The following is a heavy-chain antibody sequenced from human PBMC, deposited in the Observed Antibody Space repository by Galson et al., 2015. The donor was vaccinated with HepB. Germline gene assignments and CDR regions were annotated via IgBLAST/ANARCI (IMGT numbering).Heavy chain of an antibody. D-gene: IGHD1-26*01. CDR2: IVVGSGNT. V-gene: IGHV1-58*01. CDR3: AAEGRTDSGSYWGGDGMDV. J-gene: IGHJ6*02. CDR1: GFTFTSSA. Sequence: SVKVSCKASGFTFTSSAVQWVRQARGQRLEWIGWIVVGSGNTNYAQKFQERVTITRDMSTSTAYMELSSLRSEDTAVYYCAAEGRTDSGSYWGGDGMDVWGQGTTVTVSS.